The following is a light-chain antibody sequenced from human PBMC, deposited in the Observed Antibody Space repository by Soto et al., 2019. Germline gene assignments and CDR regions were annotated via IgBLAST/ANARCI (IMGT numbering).Light chain of an antibody. J-gene: IGLJ3*02. Sequence: QSVLTQPPSASGTPGQRVTLSCSGSSSNIGFNAVNWYQQLPGTAPTLVMHGNSKRPSGGPDRFSVSQSGTSASLDISGLRTEDKAQYYCSAWDDGLGGVVFGGGTKVTVL. CDR2: GNS. CDR3: SAWDDGLGGVV. V-gene: IGLV1-47*02. CDR1: SSNIGFNA.